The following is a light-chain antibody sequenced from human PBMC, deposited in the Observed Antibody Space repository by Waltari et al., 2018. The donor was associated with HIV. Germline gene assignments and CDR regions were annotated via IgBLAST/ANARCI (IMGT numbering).Light chain of an antibody. CDR1: SSDVGGYNH. V-gene: IGLV2-14*01. J-gene: IGLJ1*01. Sequence: QSALTQPASVSGPPGQSLTISCTGTSSDVGGYNHVSWYQPHPGKAPKPMIYEVSNRPSGVSNRFSGSKSGNTASLTISGLQAEDEADYYCSSYRSSSTLEIFGTGTKVTVL. CDR3: SSYRSSSTLEI. CDR2: EVS.